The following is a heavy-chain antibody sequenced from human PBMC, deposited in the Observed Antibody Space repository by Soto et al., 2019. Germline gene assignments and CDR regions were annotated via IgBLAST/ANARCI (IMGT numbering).Heavy chain of an antibody. CDR2: IIPILGIA. J-gene: IGHJ4*02. V-gene: IGHV1-69*02. CDR3: ASSYYDILTGYPTLYYFDY. Sequence: SVKVSCKASGYTFTSYYMHWVRQAPGQGLEWMGRIIPILGIANYAQKFQGRVTITADKSTSTAYMELSSLRSEDTAVYYCASSYYDILTGYPTLYYFDYWGQGTLVTVSS. CDR1: GYTFTSYY. D-gene: IGHD3-9*01.